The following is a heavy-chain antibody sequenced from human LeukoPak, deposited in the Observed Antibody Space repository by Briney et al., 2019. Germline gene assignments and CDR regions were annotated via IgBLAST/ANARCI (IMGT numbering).Heavy chain of an antibody. D-gene: IGHD3-22*01. J-gene: IGHJ4*02. CDR3: AKLDYDGSGYY. CDR1: GYTFTGYY. Sequence: GASVKVSCKASGYTFTGYYIHWVRQAPGQGLEWMGIIIPSGGSPKYAQKFQGRVTMTRDTSTSTVYMELSSLRSEDTAVYYCAKLDYDGSGYYWGQGTLVTVSS. CDR2: IIPSGGSP. V-gene: IGHV1-46*01.